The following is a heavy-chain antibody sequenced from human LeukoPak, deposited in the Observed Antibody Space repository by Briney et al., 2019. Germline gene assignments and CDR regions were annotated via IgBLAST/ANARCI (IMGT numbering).Heavy chain of an antibody. D-gene: IGHD5-18*01. CDR3: ARGRVPGYSHARWLDY. J-gene: IGHJ4*02. Sequence: SETLSLTCAVYGGSFSGYYWSWIRQPPGKGLEWIGEINHSGSTNYNPSLKSRVTISVDTSKNQFSLKLSSVTAADTAVYYCARGRVPGYSHARWLDYWGQGTLVTVSS. CDR2: INHSGST. V-gene: IGHV4-34*01. CDR1: GGSFSGYY.